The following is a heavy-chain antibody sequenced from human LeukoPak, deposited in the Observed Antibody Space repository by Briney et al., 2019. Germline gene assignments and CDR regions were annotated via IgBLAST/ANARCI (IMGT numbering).Heavy chain of an antibody. J-gene: IGHJ4*02. CDR3: AKLWSRFYETGEYDS. V-gene: IGHV3-23*01. D-gene: IGHD7-27*01. CDR2: ISGSGGST. Sequence: GGSLRLSCAASGFTFSSYAMSWVRQAPGKGLEWVSAISGSGGSTYYADSVKGWFTISRDNSKNTLYLQMNSLRAEDTAIYYCAKLWSRFYETGEYDSWGQGILVTVSS. CDR1: GFTFSSYA.